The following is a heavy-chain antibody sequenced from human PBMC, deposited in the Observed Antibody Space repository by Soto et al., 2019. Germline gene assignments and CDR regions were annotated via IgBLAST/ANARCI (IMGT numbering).Heavy chain of an antibody. J-gene: IGHJ4*02. D-gene: IGHD5-18*01. Sequence: EVQLLESGGGLVQPGGSLRLSCAASGFTFSSYAMSWVRQAPGKGLEWVSAISGSGGSTYYADSVKGRFTISRDNSKNTLYLQMNSLRAEDTAVYYCAKVHPIQLYGGYYFDYWGQGTLVTVSS. CDR2: ISGSGGST. V-gene: IGHV3-23*01. CDR3: AKVHPIQLYGGYYFDY. CDR1: GFTFSSYA.